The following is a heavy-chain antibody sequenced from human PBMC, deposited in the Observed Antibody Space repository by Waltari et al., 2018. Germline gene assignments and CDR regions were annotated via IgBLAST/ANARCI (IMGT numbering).Heavy chain of an antibody. J-gene: IGHJ3*02. CDR1: GYSISSGYY. V-gene: IGHV4-38-2*01. D-gene: IGHD6-19*01. CDR3: ARYYSSGVGAFDI. CDR2: IYHSGST. Sequence: QVQLQESGPGLVKPSETLSLTCAVSGYSISSGYYWGWLRQPPGKGLEWIGSIYHSGSTYYNPSLKSRVTISVDTSKNQFSLKLSSVTAADTAVYYCARYYSSGVGAFDIWGQGTMVTVSS.